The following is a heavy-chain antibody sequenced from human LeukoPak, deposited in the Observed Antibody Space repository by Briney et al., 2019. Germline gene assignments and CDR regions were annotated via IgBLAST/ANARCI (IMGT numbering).Heavy chain of an antibody. CDR2: MWFDGSKQ. V-gene: IGHV3-33*01. D-gene: IGHD5-24*01. CDR1: GFPFSQYG. J-gene: IGHJ4*02. Sequence: GRSLRLSCEASGFPFSQYGMHWVRQAPGKGLEWVADMWFDGSKQNYADSVKGRFTISRDNSKNMLYLQLNSLRAEDTALYFCAREMSTLTGKDFLDSWGQGILVTVSS. CDR3: AREMSTLTGKDFLDS.